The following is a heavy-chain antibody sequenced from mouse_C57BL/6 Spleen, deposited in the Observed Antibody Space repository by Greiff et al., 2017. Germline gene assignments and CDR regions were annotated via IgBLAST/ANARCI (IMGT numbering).Heavy chain of an antibody. CDR1: GYTFTSYG. Sequence: QVQLQQSGAEPARPGASVKLSCKASGYTFTSYGISWVKQRTGQGLEWIGEIYPRSGNTYYNEKFKGKATLTADKSSSTAYRELRSLTSEDSAVYFCARRGDYDDYYAMDYWGQGTSVTVSS. D-gene: IGHD2-4*01. CDR2: IYPRSGNT. J-gene: IGHJ4*01. CDR3: ARRGDYDDYYAMDY. V-gene: IGHV1-81*01.